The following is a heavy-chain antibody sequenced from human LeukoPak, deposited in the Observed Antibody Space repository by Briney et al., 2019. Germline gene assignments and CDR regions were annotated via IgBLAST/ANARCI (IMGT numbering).Heavy chain of an antibody. Sequence: HPGGSLTLSCATSGFTFSNYGMHWVRQAPGKGLEWVAVFWAEGTKKYYGDSVKGRFTISRDTSKNTVYLQMNSLRAEDTAVYYCARDIDTSSHYGWFDPWGQGTLVTVSS. CDR2: FWAEGTKK. D-gene: IGHD3-22*01. J-gene: IGHJ5*02. CDR1: GFTFSNYG. CDR3: ARDIDTSSHYGWFDP. V-gene: IGHV3-33*01.